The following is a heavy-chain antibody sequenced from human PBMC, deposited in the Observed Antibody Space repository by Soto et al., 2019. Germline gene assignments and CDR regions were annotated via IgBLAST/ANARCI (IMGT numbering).Heavy chain of an antibody. Sequence: GGSLRLSCAASGFHFSSYWMHWVRQAPGKGLVWVSRINSDGSATYYADSVKGRFTISRDNARNTLYLQMHSLRAEDTAVYYCVRGGAYGDYRLDYWGQGTPVTLSS. CDR2: INSDGSAT. D-gene: IGHD4-17*01. CDR1: GFHFSSYW. CDR3: VRGGAYGDYRLDY. J-gene: IGHJ4*02. V-gene: IGHV3-74*01.